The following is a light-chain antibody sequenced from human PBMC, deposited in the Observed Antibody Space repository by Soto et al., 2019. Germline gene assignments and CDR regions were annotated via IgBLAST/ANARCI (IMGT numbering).Light chain of an antibody. CDR1: RGIGDR. V-gene: IGKV1-12*01. Sequence: DIQMTQSPSSLSAFVGYRFTITCRASRGIGDRLAWFQQKPGKAPQFLIQAASNLQSGVPSRFSGSGSGTDFTLNINSLQPEDFATYYCKQAYSFQITFGQGTQLEIK. CDR2: AAS. J-gene: IGKJ5*01. CDR3: KQAYSFQIT.